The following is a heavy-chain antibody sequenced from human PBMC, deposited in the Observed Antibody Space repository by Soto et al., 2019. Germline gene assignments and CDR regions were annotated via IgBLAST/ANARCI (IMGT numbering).Heavy chain of an antibody. CDR2: IYYSGST. D-gene: IGHD3-16*02. CDR1: GGSISSYY. CDR3: ARAGLDDYIWGSYRYFDY. V-gene: IGHV4-59*01. Sequence: SETLSLTCTVSGGSISSYYWSWIRQPPGKGLEWIGYIYYSGSTNYNPSLKSRVTISVDTSKNQFSLKLSSVTAADTAVYYCARAGLDDYIWGSYRYFDYWGQGTLVTVSS. J-gene: IGHJ4*02.